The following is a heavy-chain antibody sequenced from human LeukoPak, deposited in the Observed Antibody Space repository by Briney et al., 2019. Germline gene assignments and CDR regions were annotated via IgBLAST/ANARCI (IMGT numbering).Heavy chain of an antibody. CDR3: ARHGDYVGVDS. Sequence: PSETLSLTCTVSGGSISSYYWSWIRQPPGKGLGWIGEINHSGSTKYNPTLKSRVTISVDTSKNQFSLKLSSVTAADTAVYYCARHGDYVGVDSWGQGTLVTVSS. CDR2: INHSGST. D-gene: IGHD4-17*01. V-gene: IGHV4-34*01. J-gene: IGHJ5*01. CDR1: GGSISSYY.